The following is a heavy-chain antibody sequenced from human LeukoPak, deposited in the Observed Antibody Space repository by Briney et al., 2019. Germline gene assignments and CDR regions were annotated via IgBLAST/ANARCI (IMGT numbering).Heavy chain of an antibody. Sequence: ASVKVSCKASGYTFTSYYMHWVRQAPGQGLEWMGWINPNSGGTNYAQKFQGRVTMTRDTSISTAYMELSRLRSDDTAVYYCARDPSPIVVVPAAIDWFDPWGQGTLVTVSS. V-gene: IGHV1-2*02. D-gene: IGHD2-2*02. CDR1: GYTFTSYY. CDR2: INPNSGGT. CDR3: ARDPSPIVVVPAAIDWFDP. J-gene: IGHJ5*02.